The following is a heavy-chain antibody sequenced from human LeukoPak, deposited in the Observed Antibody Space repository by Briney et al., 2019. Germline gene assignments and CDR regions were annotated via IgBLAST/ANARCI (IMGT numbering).Heavy chain of an antibody. V-gene: IGHV4-4*07. Sequence: SETLSFTGTGSGGSISSYYWSWIRQPAGKELEWIGRIYTSGSTNYNPSLKSRVTMSVDTSKNQFSLELSSVTAADTAVYYCARDIFNWNDDNWFDPWGQGTLVTVSS. D-gene: IGHD1-1*01. CDR1: GGSISSYY. CDR3: ARDIFNWNDDNWFDP. J-gene: IGHJ5*02. CDR2: IYTSGST.